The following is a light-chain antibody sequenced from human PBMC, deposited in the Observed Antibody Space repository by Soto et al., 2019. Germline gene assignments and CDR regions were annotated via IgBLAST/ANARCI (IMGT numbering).Light chain of an antibody. CDR1: QSVSSY. Sequence: EIVLTQSPATLSLSPGERATLSCRASQSVSSYLAGYQQKPGQAPRLLIYDASNRATGIPARFSGSGSGTDFTLTISSLEPEDFAVYYCQQRSNWPPWTFGQGTKVEI. V-gene: IGKV3-11*01. CDR2: DAS. CDR3: QQRSNWPPWT. J-gene: IGKJ1*01.